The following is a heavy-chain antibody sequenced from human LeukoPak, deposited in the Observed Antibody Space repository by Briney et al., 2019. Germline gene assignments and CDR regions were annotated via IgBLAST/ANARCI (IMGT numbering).Heavy chain of an antibody. CDR3: ARSSGWSYYYYYYMDV. D-gene: IGHD3-22*01. J-gene: IGHJ6*03. Sequence: SQTLSLTCTVSGGSISSGSYYWRWIRQPGGKGMEWIERIYTSGSTNNNPSDKSRVTITVNKNKNKYSRKLSSVTAADTAVYYCARSSGWSYYYYYYMDVWGKGTTVTVSS. V-gene: IGHV4-61*02. CDR2: IYTSGST. CDR1: GGSISSGSYY.